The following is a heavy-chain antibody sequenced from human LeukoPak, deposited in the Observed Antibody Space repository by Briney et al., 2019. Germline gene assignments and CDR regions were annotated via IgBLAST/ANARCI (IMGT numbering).Heavy chain of an antibody. D-gene: IGHD3-10*01. J-gene: IGHJ3*02. CDR3: ARLWGFGELFRAFDI. CDR1: GYTFTSYG. CDR2: ISAYNGNT. V-gene: IGHV1-18*01. Sequence: GASVKVSCKASGYTFTSYGISWVRQAPGQGLEWMGWISAYNGNTNYAQKLQGRVTITTDTSTSTAYMELRSLRSDDTAVYYCARLWGFGELFRAFDIWGQGTMVTVSS.